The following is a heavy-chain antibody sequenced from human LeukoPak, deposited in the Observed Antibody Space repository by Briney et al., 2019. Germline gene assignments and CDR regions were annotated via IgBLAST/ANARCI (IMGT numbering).Heavy chain of an antibody. J-gene: IGHJ4*02. V-gene: IGHV4-30-4*08. CDR1: GGSISSGDYY. CDR3: ARDSTLSIFGVVKAFDY. Sequence: SETLSLTCTVSGGSISSGDYYWSWIRQPPGEGLEWIGYIYYSGSTYYNPSLKSRVTISVDTSKNQFSLKLSSVTAADTAVYYCARDSTLSIFGVVKAFDYWGQGTLVTVSS. D-gene: IGHD3-3*01. CDR2: IYYSGST.